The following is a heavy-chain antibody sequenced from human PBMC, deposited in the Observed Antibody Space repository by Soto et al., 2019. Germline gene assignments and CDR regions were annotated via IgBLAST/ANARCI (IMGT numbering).Heavy chain of an antibody. CDR3: ARHGRLISYSYYGLSV. V-gene: IGHV4-39*01. CDR1: GYSISGSSYY. J-gene: IGHJ6*02. Sequence: SETLSLTCTVSGYSISGSSYYWGWIRQSAGKGLEWIGTIYYSGSSYYNPSLKSRVTMSVDTSKNQFSLKLSSVTAADTAVYYCARHGRLISYSYYGLSVRGQGTTVTGSS. D-gene: IGHD3-16*01. CDR2: IYYSGSS.